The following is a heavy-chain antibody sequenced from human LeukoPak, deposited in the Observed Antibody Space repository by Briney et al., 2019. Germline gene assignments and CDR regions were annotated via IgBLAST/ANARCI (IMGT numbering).Heavy chain of an antibody. Sequence: PSQTLSPTCTVSGGSVSSGDYYWSWIRQPAGKGLEWIGRIYTSGSTSYSPSLKSRVTISLDTSKNQFSLRLSSVTAADSAVYYCARGGELLNYLGQGTLVTVSS. V-gene: IGHV4-61*02. D-gene: IGHD1-7*01. J-gene: IGHJ4*02. CDR3: ARGGELLNY. CDR1: GGSVSSGDYY. CDR2: IYTSGST.